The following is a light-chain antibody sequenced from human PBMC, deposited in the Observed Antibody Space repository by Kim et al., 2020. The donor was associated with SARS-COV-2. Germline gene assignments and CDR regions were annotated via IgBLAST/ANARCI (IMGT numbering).Light chain of an antibody. V-gene: IGKV1-39*01. Sequence: SAAVGDRVTITCRASQRISSYLNWYQQEPGQAPKRLIYAASSLQSGVPSRFRGSGSGTDFTLTIRSLQPEDFATYNCQQSYSTPYTFGQGTKLEI. J-gene: IGKJ2*01. CDR3: QQSYSTPYT. CDR1: QRISSY. CDR2: AAS.